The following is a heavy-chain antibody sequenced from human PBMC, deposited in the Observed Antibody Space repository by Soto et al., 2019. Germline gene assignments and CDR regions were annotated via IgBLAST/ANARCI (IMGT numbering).Heavy chain of an antibody. V-gene: IGHV1-2*02. J-gene: IGHJ4*02. D-gene: IGHD3-22*01. Sequence: GASVKVSCKASGYTLSAYYMHWVRQAPGQGLEWMGWINPNSGVTKYAQKFQGRVTMTSDLSISTAYMELSSLRSDDTAVYYCATAGNYDSSGRDFWGQGTLVTVSS. CDR1: GYTLSAYY. CDR3: ATAGNYDSSGRDF. CDR2: INPNSGVT.